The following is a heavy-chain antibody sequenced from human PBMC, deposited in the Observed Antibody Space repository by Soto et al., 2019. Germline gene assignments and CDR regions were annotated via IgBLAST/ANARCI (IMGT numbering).Heavy chain of an antibody. CDR1: GGTFSSYA. D-gene: IGHD1-26*01. J-gene: IGHJ5*02. CDR3: ANTRTAYNWFDP. Sequence: SVKVSCKASGGTFSSYAISWVRQAPGQGLEWMGGIIPIFGTANYAQKFQGRVTITADESTSTAYMELSSLRSEDTAVYYCANTRTAYNWFDPWGQGTLVTVSS. CDR2: IIPIFGTA. V-gene: IGHV1-69*13.